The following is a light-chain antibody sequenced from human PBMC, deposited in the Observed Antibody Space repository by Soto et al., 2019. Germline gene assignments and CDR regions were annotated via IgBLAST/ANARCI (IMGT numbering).Light chain of an antibody. CDR1: QSVSSN. CDR3: QQYNNWPRT. J-gene: IGKJ1*01. CDR2: GAS. V-gene: IGKV3-15*01. Sequence: EIVMTQSPATLSVSPGERATLSCRASQSVSSNLAWYQQKPGQAPRLLIYGASTRATGIPARFSGSGSGTQFSLTISSLQSEDFAVSYCQQYNNWPRTFGQVTKVEIK.